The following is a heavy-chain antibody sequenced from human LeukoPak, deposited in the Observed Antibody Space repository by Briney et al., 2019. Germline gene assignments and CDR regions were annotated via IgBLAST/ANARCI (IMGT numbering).Heavy chain of an antibody. Sequence: PSETLSPTCTVSGGSISSYYWSWIRQPPGKGLEWIGYIYYSGSTNYNPSLKSRVTISVDTSKNQFSLKLSSVTAADTAVYYCARARKYYYDSSAWFDPWGQGTLVTVSS. CDR1: GGSISSYY. D-gene: IGHD3-22*01. CDR2: IYYSGST. CDR3: ARARKYYYDSSAWFDP. J-gene: IGHJ5*02. V-gene: IGHV4-59*01.